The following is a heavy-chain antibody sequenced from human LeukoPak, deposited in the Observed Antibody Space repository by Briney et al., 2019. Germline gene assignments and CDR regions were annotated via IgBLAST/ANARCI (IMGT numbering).Heavy chain of an antibody. CDR3: ARAEGYCSSTSCYVREYYYYGMDV. J-gene: IGHJ6*04. CDR1: GFTFSDYY. Sequence: GGSLRLSCAASGFTFSDYYMSWIRQAPGKGLEWVSYISRSSSYTNYADSVKGRFTISRDNAKNSLYLQMNSLRAEDTAVYYCARAEGYCSSTSCYVREYYYYGMDVWGKGTTVTVSS. V-gene: IGHV3-11*06. D-gene: IGHD2-2*01. CDR2: ISRSSSYT.